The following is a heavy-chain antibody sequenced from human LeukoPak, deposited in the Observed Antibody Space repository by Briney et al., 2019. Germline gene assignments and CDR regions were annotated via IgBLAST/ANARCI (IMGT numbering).Heavy chain of an antibody. D-gene: IGHD3-10*01. CDR2: ISYSGST. J-gene: IGHJ4*02. Sequence: SETLSLTCTVSCGSMNNYYWSWVRQSPEKGLEWIGYISYSGSTNSNPSLKSRVTISLDTSKNQFSLKLTSVTAADTAVYYCASQKLLWFGELSYFDYWGQGTLVTVSS. V-gene: IGHV4-59*01. CDR1: CGSMNNYY. CDR3: ASQKLLWFGELSYFDY.